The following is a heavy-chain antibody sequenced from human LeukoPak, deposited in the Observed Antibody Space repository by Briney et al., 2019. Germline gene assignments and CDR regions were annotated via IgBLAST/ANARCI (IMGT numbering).Heavy chain of an antibody. Sequence: GGSVRLSCAASGFIFSNYAMAWVRQTPGKGLEWVSAISGSGLRTNYADSARGRFTISRDNSKNTVDLQMDSLRAGDTAIYYCARGWMVKYYFDYWGQGTLVTVSS. CDR3: ARGWMVKYYFDY. D-gene: IGHD6-19*01. V-gene: IGHV3-23*01. CDR1: GFIFSNYA. J-gene: IGHJ4*02. CDR2: ISGSGLRT.